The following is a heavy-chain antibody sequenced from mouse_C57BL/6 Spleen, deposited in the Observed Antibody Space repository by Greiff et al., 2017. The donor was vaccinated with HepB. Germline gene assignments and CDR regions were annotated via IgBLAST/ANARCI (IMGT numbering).Heavy chain of an antibody. V-gene: IGHV1-50*01. Sequence: QVQLQQSGAELVKPGASVKLSCKASGYTFTSYWMQWVKQRPGQGLEWIGEIDPSDSYTNYNQKFKGKATLTVDTSSSTAYMQLSSLTSEDSAVYYCARREMDYWGQGTSVTVSS. J-gene: IGHJ4*01. CDR2: IDPSDSYT. CDR1: GYTFTSYW. CDR3: ARREMDY.